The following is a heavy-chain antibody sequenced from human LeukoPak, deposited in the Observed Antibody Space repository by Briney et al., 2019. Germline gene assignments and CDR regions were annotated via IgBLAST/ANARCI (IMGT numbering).Heavy chain of an antibody. CDR2: IYPGDSDT. CDR1: GYSFTSYW. Sequence: GESLKISCKGSGYSFTSYWIGWVRQMPGKGLEWMGIIYPGDSDTRYSPSFQGQVTISADKSINTACLRWSSLKASDTAMYYCARHLGYCTSTSCFQYFDYWGQGTLVPVSS. V-gene: IGHV5-51*01. D-gene: IGHD2-2*01. J-gene: IGHJ4*02. CDR3: ARHLGYCTSTSCFQYFDY.